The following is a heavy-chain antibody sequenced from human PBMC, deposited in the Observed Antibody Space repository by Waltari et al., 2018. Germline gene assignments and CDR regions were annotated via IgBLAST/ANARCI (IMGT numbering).Heavy chain of an antibody. Sequence: EVQLVESGGGLVQPGRSLRLSCTASGFTFGDYAMSWVRKATGKGLEWVGFIRSKAYGGTTEYASSVKGRFTISRDDSKSIAYLQMNSLKTEDTAVYYCTRALDYGDVVGWGQGTLVTVSS. CDR1: GFTFGDYA. CDR2: IRSKAYGGTT. D-gene: IGHD4-17*01. CDR3: TRALDYGDVVG. V-gene: IGHV3-49*04. J-gene: IGHJ4*02.